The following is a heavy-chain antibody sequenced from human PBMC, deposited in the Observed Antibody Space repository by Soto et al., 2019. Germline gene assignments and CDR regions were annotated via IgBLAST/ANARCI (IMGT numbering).Heavy chain of an antibody. CDR2: VSYSGST. D-gene: IGHD6-19*01. CDR1: GGAIGGYY. J-gene: IGHJ5*02. CDR3: VRHGSDSGWLIFDP. V-gene: IGHV4-59*08. Sequence: SETLSLTCSLSGGAIGGYYWSWIRQPPWKALEWVGYVSYSGSTDYHPSLKSRVSISIDTSKNQFSLKMISVTAADTAVYYCVRHGSDSGWLIFDPWGRGALVTVCS.